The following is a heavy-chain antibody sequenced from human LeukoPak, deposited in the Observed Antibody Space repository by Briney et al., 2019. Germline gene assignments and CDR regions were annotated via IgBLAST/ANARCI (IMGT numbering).Heavy chain of an antibody. J-gene: IGHJ1*01. V-gene: IGHV1-2*02. CDR2: INPSSGGT. CDR3: ARVSYDSRGYYYVGYFQH. Sequence: ASVKVSCKASGYTFTGYYMHWVRQAPGQGLEWMGWINPSSGGTNYAQKFQGRVTMTRDTSISTAYMELSRLRSDDTAVYYCARVSYDSRGYYYVGYFQHWGQGTLVTVSS. D-gene: IGHD3-22*01. CDR1: GYTFTGYY.